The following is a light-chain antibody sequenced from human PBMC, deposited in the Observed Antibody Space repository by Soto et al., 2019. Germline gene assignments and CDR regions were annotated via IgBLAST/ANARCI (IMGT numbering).Light chain of an antibody. CDR3: SSYTSRSTPYA. V-gene: IGLV2-14*01. CDR1: SSDVGGYNY. J-gene: IGLJ1*01. CDR2: DVS. Sequence: QSALTQPASVSGSPGQSITISCTGTSSDVGGYNYVSWYQQHPGKAPKLMIYDVSNRPSGVSNRFSGSKSGNTASLTISGLQAEDEADYYCSSYTSRSTPYAFGTGTKVPVL.